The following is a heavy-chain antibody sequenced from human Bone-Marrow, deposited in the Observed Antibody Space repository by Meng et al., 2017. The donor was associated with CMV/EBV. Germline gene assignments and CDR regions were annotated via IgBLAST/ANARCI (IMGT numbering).Heavy chain of an antibody. CDR2: MKGDGSYI. V-gene: IGHV3-7*01. J-gene: IGHJ3*02. CDR3: ARLLPDPQWELVIDAFDI. D-gene: IGHD1-26*01. CDR1: GFRFSDYW. Sequence: GESLKISCVVSGFRFSDYWMSWVRQAPGKGLEWVASMKGDGSYIYYVDSVKGRFTISRDNAKNSLYLQMNSVKAEDTAVYYCARLLPDPQWELVIDAFDIWGQGTMVTVSS.